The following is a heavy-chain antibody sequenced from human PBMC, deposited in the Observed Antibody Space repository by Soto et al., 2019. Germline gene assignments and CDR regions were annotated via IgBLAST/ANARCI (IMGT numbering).Heavy chain of an antibody. CDR2: IYHSGST. CDR1: GGSISSGGYS. Sequence: QLQLQESGSGLVKPSQTLSLTCAVSGGSISSGGYSWSWIRQPPGKGLEWIGYIYHSGSTYYNPTLKSRVTIPVDRSKNQVSLKLSSVTAADTAVYYRASGRGGTYCYGMDVWGQGTTVTVSS. V-gene: IGHV4-30-2*01. J-gene: IGHJ6*02. CDR3: ASGRGGTYCYGMDV.